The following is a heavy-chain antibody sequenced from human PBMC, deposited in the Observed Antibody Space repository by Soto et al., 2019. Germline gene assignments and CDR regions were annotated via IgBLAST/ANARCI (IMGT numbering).Heavy chain of an antibody. CDR1: GFTFSSYA. V-gene: IGHV3-23*01. Sequence: EVQLLDSGGGLVQPGGSLRLSCAASGFTFSSYAMNWVRQAPGKGLEWVSVISGSGDSTYYADSVKGRFTISRDNSKNTLYLQMNSLRTEDTAVYYCARRGPGTYFDYWGQVTLVTVSA. J-gene: IGHJ4*02. D-gene: IGHD6-13*01. CDR3: ARRGPGTYFDY. CDR2: ISGSGDST.